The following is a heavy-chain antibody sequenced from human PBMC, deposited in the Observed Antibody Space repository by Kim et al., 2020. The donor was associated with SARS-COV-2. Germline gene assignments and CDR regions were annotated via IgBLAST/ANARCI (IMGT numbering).Heavy chain of an antibody. V-gene: IGHV3-30-3*01. J-gene: IGHJ6*01. D-gene: IGHD6-19*01. CDR3: ARGTGWLAYYYYGMDV. CDR2: ISYDGSNK. Sequence: GGSLRLSCAASGFTFSSYAMHWVRQAPGKGLEWVAVISYDGSNKYYADSVKGRFTISRDNSKNTLYLQMNSLIAEDTAVYYCARGTGWLAYYYYGMDVWG. CDR1: GFTFSSYA.